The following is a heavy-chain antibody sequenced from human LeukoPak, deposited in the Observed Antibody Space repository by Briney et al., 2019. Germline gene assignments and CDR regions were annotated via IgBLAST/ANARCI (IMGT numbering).Heavy chain of an antibody. V-gene: IGHV3-30*04. CDR2: ISYDGSNK. CDR1: GFTFSSYA. D-gene: IGHD3-10*01. Sequence: GRSLRLSCAASGFTFSSYAMHWVRQAPGKGLEWVAVISYDGSNKYYADSVKGRFTISRDNSKNTLYPQMNSLRAEDTAVYYCARDPYGSGSYLSGGFDPWGQGTLVTVSS. J-gene: IGHJ5*02. CDR3: ARDPYGSGSYLSGGFDP.